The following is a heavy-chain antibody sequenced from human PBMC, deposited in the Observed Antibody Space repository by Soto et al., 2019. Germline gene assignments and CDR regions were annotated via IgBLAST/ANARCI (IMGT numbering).Heavy chain of an antibody. V-gene: IGHV4-34*01. CDR2: VNHSGTT. J-gene: IGHJ4*02. CDR3: ARGIGYCSSINCYSSRRLRFDS. CDR1: GGSFSGYY. Sequence: PSETLSLTCAVYGGSFSGYYWTWIRQSPETGLEWIGEVNHSGTTYYNPSLKTRVTISVHTPKNQFSLKMSSVTAADTAVYYCARGIGYCSSINCYSSRRLRFDSWGQGTLVTVSS. D-gene: IGHD2-2*01.